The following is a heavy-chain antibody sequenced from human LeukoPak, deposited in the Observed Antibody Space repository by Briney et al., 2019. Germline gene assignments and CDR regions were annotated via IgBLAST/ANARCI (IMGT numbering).Heavy chain of an antibody. D-gene: IGHD3-3*01. J-gene: IGHJ5*02. CDR3: AKAQTPYTIFGGMNWFDP. CDR2: ISGSGGST. CDR1: GFTFSSYA. V-gene: IGHV3-23*01. Sequence: GSLRLSCXASGFTFSSYAMSWGRQAPGKGLEGVSAISGSGGSTYYADSVKGRFTISRDNSKNTLYLQMNSLRAEDTAVYYCAKAQTPYTIFGGMNWFDPWGQGTLVTVSS.